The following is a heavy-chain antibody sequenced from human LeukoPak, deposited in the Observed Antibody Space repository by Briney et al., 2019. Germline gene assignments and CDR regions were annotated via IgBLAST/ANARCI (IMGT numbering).Heavy chain of an antibody. D-gene: IGHD3-9*01. J-gene: IGHJ4*02. Sequence: SETLSLTCAVYGGSFSGYYWSWIRQPPGKGLEWIGEINHSGSTNYNPSLKSRVTISVDTSKNQFSLKLSSVTAADTAVYYCARGHDILTGFDYWGQGTLVTVSS. V-gene: IGHV4-34*01. CDR3: ARGHDILTGFDY. CDR2: INHSGST. CDR1: GGSFSGYY.